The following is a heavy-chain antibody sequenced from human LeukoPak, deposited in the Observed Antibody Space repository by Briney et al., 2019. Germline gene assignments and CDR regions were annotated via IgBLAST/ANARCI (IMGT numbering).Heavy chain of an antibody. J-gene: IGHJ4*02. CDR1: GGSISSSNW. CDR3: ARGRGLVGYYFDY. CDR2: INYSGST. D-gene: IGHD2-8*02. V-gene: IGHV4-4*02. Sequence: KPSGTLSLTCAVSGGSISSSNWWSWVRQPPGKGLEWIGEINYSGSTNYSPSLKSRVTISVDTSKNQFSLKLSSVTAADTAVYYCARGRGLVGYYFDYWGQGTLVTVSS.